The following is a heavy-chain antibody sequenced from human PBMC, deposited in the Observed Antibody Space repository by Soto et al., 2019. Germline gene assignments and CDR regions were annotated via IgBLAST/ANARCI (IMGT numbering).Heavy chain of an antibody. V-gene: IGHV3-23*01. CDR1: GFTFSSYA. Sequence: EVQLLESGGGLVQPGGSLRLSCAASGFTFSSYAMSWVRQAPGKGLEWVSAISGSGGSTYYADSVKGWFTISRDNSKNTLYLQMNSLRAEDTAVYYCARGDYGDYGRFDYWGQGTLVTVSS. CDR3: ARGDYGDYGRFDY. CDR2: ISGSGGST. J-gene: IGHJ4*02. D-gene: IGHD4-17*01.